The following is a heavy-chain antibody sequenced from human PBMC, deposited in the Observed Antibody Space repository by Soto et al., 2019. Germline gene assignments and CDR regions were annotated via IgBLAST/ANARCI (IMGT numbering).Heavy chain of an antibody. CDR3: ARTYYYDSSGYRYYYYGMDV. Sequence: PGESLKISCKGSGYSFTSYWISWVRQMPGKGLEWMGRIDPSDSYTNYSPSFQGHVTISADKSISTAYLQWSSLKASDTAMYYCARTYYYDSSGYRYYYYGMDVWGQGTTVTVSS. CDR1: GYSFTSYW. V-gene: IGHV5-10-1*01. CDR2: IDPSDSYT. J-gene: IGHJ6*02. D-gene: IGHD3-22*01.